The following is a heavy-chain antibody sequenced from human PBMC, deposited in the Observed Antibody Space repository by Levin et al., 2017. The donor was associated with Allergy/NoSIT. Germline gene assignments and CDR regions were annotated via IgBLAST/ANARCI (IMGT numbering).Heavy chain of an antibody. V-gene: IGHV4-59*08. CDR2: IRYSGET. J-gene: IGHJ4*02. D-gene: IGHD1-20*01. CDR3: ARYCIIGTCYYFDH. Sequence: SETLSLTCTVSGGSISPYYWGWVRQPPGKGLEWIGYIRYSGETSYNPSLKSRVTISVDTSKNQFSLRLSSATATDTAVYYCARYCIIGTCYYFDHWGRGILVTVSS. CDR1: GGSISPYY.